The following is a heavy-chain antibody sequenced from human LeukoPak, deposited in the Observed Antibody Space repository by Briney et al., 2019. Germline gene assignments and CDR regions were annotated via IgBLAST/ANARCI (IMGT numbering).Heavy chain of an antibody. V-gene: IGHV3-30*18. J-gene: IGHJ4*02. CDR2: ISYDGSNK. CDR1: GFTFSSYG. D-gene: IGHD1-26*01. Sequence: GALRLSCAASGFTFSSYGMHWVRQAPGKGLEWVAVISYDGSNKYYADSVKGRFTISRDNSKNTLSLQMNSLRAEDTAVYYCAKDPLRGGSYYYFDYWGQGTLVTVSS. CDR3: AKDPLRGGSYYYFDY.